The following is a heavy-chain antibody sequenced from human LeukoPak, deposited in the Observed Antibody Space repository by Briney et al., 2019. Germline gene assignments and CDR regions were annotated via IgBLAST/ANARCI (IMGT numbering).Heavy chain of an antibody. Sequence: GGSLRLPCAVSGFNFDDYAMHWVRQAPGRGLEWVSGINRKTGNGIYADSVKGRFTISRDNAKNSLYLQMSSLKAEDTALYYCTRRAARWQFDLWGRGTLLTVSS. J-gene: IGHJ2*01. CDR2: INRKTGNG. D-gene: IGHD5-24*01. CDR1: GFNFDDYA. CDR3: TRRAARWQFDL. V-gene: IGHV3-9*01.